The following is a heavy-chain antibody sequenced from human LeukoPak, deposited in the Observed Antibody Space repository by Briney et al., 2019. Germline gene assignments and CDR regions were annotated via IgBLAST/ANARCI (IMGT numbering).Heavy chain of an antibody. CDR1: GFTFSSYW. Sequence: PGGSLRLSCAASGFTFSSYWMSWVRQAPGKGLEWVANIKQDGSEKYYVDSVKGRFTISRDSAKNSLYLQMNSLRAEDTAVYYCARDPSVTVTNAFDIWGQGTMVTVSS. J-gene: IGHJ3*02. CDR2: IKQDGSEK. V-gene: IGHV3-7*01. D-gene: IGHD4-11*01. CDR3: ARDPSVTVTNAFDI.